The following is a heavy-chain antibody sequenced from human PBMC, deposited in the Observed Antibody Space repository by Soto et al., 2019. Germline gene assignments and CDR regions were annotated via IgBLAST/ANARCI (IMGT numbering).Heavy chain of an antibody. Sequence: GESLKISCKGSGYSFTSYWISWVRQMPGKGLEWMGRIDPSDSYTNYSPSFQGHVTISADKSISTAYLQWSSLKASDTAMYYCARPVGDGGYSYGYYFDYWGKGTLVTVSS. J-gene: IGHJ4*02. CDR2: IDPSDSYT. V-gene: IGHV5-10-1*01. CDR1: GYSFTSYW. D-gene: IGHD5-18*01. CDR3: ARPVGDGGYSYGYYFDY.